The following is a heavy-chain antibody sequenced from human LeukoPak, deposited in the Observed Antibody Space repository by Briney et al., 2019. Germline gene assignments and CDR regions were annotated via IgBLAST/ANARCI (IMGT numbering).Heavy chain of an antibody. V-gene: IGHV3-33*08. CDR1: GFTFSTYS. Sequence: GGSLRLSCAASGFTFSTYSMNWVRQAPGKGLEWVAIIWYDGSNKYYADPVKGRFTISGDNSKNTLYLQMNSLRAEDTAVYYCARHKSGYLDYWGQGTLVTVSS. CDR2: IWYDGSNK. D-gene: IGHD3-10*01. CDR3: ARHKSGYLDY. J-gene: IGHJ4*02.